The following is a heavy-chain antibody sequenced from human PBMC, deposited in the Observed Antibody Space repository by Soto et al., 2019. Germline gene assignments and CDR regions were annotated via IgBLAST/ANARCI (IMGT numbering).Heavy chain of an antibody. CDR1: GYTFTSYA. V-gene: IGHV1-3*01. Sequence: GASVKVSCKASGYTFTSYAMHWVRQAPGQRLEWMGWINAVNGNTKYSQKFQGRVTITADASTSTAYMELSSLRSEDTAVYYCASNDILTGYATPYYYGMDVWGQGTTVTVSS. J-gene: IGHJ6*02. CDR3: ASNDILTGYATPYYYGMDV. CDR2: INAVNGNT. D-gene: IGHD3-9*01.